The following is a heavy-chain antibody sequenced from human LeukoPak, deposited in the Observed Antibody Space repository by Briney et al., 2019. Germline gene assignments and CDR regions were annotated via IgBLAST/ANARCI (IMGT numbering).Heavy chain of an antibody. CDR1: GYTFTDYY. Sequence: ASVKVSCKASGYTFTDYYIHWLRQAPGQGLEWMGWINPKSGGTNYAQKFQGRVTMTRDTSISTAYMELSRLTSDDTAVYYCATERPNYDTPLCAFDIWGQGTMVTVSS. V-gene: IGHV1-2*02. J-gene: IGHJ3*02. CDR2: INPKSGGT. D-gene: IGHD3-22*01. CDR3: ATERPNYDTPLCAFDI.